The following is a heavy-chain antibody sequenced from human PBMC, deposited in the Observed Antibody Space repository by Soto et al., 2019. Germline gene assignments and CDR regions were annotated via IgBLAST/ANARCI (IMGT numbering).Heavy chain of an antibody. Sequence: SETLSLTCTVSGGSISSSSYYWGWIRQPPGKGLEWIGSIYYSGSTNYNPSLKSRVTISVDKSKNQFSLKLSSVTAADTAVYYCARDPGYYYYYGMDVWGQGTTVTVSS. CDR1: GGSISSSSYY. CDR3: ARDPGYYYYYGMDV. CDR2: IYYSGST. J-gene: IGHJ6*02. V-gene: IGHV4-39*07.